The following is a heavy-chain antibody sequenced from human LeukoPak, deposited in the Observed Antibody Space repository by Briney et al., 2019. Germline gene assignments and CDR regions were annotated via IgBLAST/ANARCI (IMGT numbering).Heavy chain of an antibody. CDR1: GYTFTSYD. CDR3: ARVTRDSSGLDY. J-gene: IGHJ4*02. CDR2: MNPNSGNT. V-gene: IGHV1-8*01. D-gene: IGHD3-22*01. Sequence: ASVKVSCKASGYTFTSYDINWVRQATGQGLEWMGWMNPNSGNTGYAQKFQGRVTMTRNTSISTAYMELSSLRSEDTAVYYCARVTRDSSGLDYWGQGTLVTVSS.